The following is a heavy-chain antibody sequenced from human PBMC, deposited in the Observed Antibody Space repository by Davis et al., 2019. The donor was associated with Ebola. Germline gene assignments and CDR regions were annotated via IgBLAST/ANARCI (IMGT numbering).Heavy chain of an antibody. CDR1: GGSISSYY. J-gene: IGHJ5*02. CDR2: IYYSGST. V-gene: IGHV4-59*01. CDR3: ARSLTTRDLNWFDP. D-gene: IGHD4-11*01. Sequence: MPGGSLRLSCTVSGGSISSYYWSWIRQPPGKGLEWIGYIYYSGSTNYNPSLKSRVTISVDTSKNQFSLKLSSVTAADTAVYYCARSLTTRDLNWFDPWGQGTLVTVSS.